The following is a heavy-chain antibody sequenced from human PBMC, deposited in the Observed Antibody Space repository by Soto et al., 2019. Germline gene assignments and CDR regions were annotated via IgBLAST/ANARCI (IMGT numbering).Heavy chain of an antibody. CDR1: GGSISSSGYY. J-gene: IGHJ4*02. CDR2: LYYSGSGST. Sequence: SETLSLTCTVSGGSISSSGYYWGWIRQPPGKGLEWIGSLYYSGSGSTYYNPSLQSRATISVDSSKNQFSLKLSSVTAADTAVYSCARSIVVPAANFDFWGQGTLVTVSS. CDR3: ARSIVVPAANFDF. V-gene: IGHV4-39*01. D-gene: IGHD2-2*01.